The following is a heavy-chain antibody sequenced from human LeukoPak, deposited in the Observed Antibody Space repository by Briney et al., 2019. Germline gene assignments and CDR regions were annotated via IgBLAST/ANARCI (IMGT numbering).Heavy chain of an antibody. D-gene: IGHD5-24*01. V-gene: IGHV4-31*03. CDR2: IYYSGST. J-gene: IGHJ4*02. Sequence: PSETLSLTCTVSGGSISSAAYYWSWIRQHPGRGLEWIGYIYYSGSTYYNPSLKSRVTISVDTSKNQFSLELSSVTAADTAVYYCARVEAATTNPRFDYWGQGTLVTVSS. CDR1: GGSISSAAYY. CDR3: ARVEAATTNPRFDY.